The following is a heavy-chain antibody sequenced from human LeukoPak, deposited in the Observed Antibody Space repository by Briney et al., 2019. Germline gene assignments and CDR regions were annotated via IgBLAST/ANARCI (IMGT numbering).Heavy chain of an antibody. CDR1: GGSISSGGYY. J-gene: IGHJ4*02. CDR3: ARDGPGYSYG. D-gene: IGHD5-18*01. Sequence: SETLSLTCTVSGGSISSGGYYWSWIRQHPGKGLEWIGYIYYSGSTYYNPSLKSRVTISADTSKNQFSLKLSSVTAADTAVYYCARDGPGYSYGWGQGTLVTVSS. CDR2: IYYSGST. V-gene: IGHV4-31*03.